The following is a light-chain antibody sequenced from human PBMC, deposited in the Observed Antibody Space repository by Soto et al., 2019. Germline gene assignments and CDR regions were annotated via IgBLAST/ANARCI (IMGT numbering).Light chain of an antibody. CDR1: QTVSSS. CDR3: RQYGRSLGFA. J-gene: IGKJ4*01. V-gene: IGKV3-20*01. CDR2: EAS. Sequence: EIVFTQSPATLSLSPGERATLSCRASQTVSSSLAWYQQKPGQAPRLLIYEASNRATGIPDRFSGSGSGTDFTLTITRLEPEDFAVYYCRQYGRSLGFAFGGGTKVDIK.